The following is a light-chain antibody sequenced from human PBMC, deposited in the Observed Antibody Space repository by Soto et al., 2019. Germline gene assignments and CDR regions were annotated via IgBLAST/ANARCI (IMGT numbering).Light chain of an antibody. CDR3: QQYYSTPTWT. J-gene: IGKJ1*01. CDR2: WAS. Sequence: DIVMTQSPDSLAVSLGERATINCKSSQSVLFSSNNKNYLAWYQQKPGQPPKLLIYWASTRESGVPDRFSGSGSGTDFTLTISSLQAEHVAVYYCQQYYSTPTWTFGQGTKAEIK. V-gene: IGKV4-1*01. CDR1: QSVLFSSNNKNY.